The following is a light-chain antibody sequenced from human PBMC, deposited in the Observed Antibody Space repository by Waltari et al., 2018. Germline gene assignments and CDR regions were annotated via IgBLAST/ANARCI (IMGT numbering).Light chain of an antibody. CDR3: CSYADGNTYL. Sequence: QSPLTQPRSVSGSPGQSVTIPCTGTSSDVGSYLYVSWYQQRPGEAPKLMLYDLTHRPSGVPDRFSGSKSGNTASLTISGLQAEDEAEYYCCSYADGNTYLFGTGTKVTVL. V-gene: IGLV2-11*01. CDR1: SSDVGSYLY. CDR2: DLT. J-gene: IGLJ1*01.